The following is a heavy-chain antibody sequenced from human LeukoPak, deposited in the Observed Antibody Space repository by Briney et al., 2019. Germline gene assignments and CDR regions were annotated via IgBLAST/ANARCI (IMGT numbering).Heavy chain of an antibody. CDR3: ARHINECGNGVCNADWFDG. Sequence: SETLTLTCIASGGSISGKYRHWVRQPPGRGLEWIGHIYYSGTTKYNAYFMSRVTLSVDKPKNQFSLKLSSVTAADTAVYYCARHINECGNGVCNADWFDGWGQGTLVTVSS. CDR1: GGSISGKY. CDR2: IYYSGTT. J-gene: IGHJ5*02. V-gene: IGHV4-59*08. D-gene: IGHD2-8*01.